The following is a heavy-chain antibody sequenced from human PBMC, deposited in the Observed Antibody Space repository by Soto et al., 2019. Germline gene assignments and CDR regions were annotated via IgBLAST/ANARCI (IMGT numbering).Heavy chain of an antibody. CDR3: ARDSYSSTPYGTIGMDV. CDR2: IIPIFGTA. D-gene: IGHD6-13*01. CDR1: GGTFSSYA. V-gene: IGHV1-69*13. Sequence: ASVKVSCKASGGTFSSYAISWVRQAPGQGLEWMGGIIPIFGTANYAQKFQGRVTITADESTSTAYMELSSLRSEDTAVYYCARDSYSSTPYGTIGMDVWGQGTTVTVSS. J-gene: IGHJ6*02.